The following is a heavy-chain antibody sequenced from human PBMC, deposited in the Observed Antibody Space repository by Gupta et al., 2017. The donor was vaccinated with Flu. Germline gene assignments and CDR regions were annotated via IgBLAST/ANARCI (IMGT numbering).Heavy chain of an antibody. D-gene: IGHD6-13*01. J-gene: IGHJ6*03. CDR3: EQYGSTTASSHKYCYYMDV. V-gene: IGHV3-30*18. CDR2: IASDESHK. Sequence: WVRQGPGKRVEGVADIASDESHKDDAESVRGRFTISRDNSKNTLSLEMESRKVKYTSVYYREQYGSTTASSHKYCYYMDVWGKGTMVTVSS.